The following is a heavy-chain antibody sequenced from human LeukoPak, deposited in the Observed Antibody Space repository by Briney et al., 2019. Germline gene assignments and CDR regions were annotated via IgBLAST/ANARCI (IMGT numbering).Heavy chain of an antibody. CDR1: GGSISSSNW. D-gene: IGHD3-22*01. J-gene: IGHJ5*02. CDR2: IYHSGST. V-gene: IGHV4-4*02. Sequence: SETLSLTCAVSGGSISSSNWWSWVRQPPGKGLEWIGEIYHSGSTNYNPSLKSRVTISVDKSKNQFSLKLSSVTAADTAVYYCARDQLLLRRNWFDPWGQGTLVTVSS. CDR3: ARDQLLLRRNWFDP.